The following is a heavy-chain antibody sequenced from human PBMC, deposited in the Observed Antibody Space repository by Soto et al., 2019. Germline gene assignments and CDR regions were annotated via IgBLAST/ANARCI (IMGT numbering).Heavy chain of an antibody. CDR2: IYWDDDK. CDR1: GFSLSTSGVG. Sequence: QITLKESGPTLVKPTQTLTLTCTFSGFSLSTSGVGVGWIRQPPGKALEWLALIYWDDDKRYSPSLKSRLTITNDTSNNQVVLTMTNMDPVDTATYYCPHHHRYDSFGWLWSLDYWCQGTLVTFSS. D-gene: IGHD6-19*01. J-gene: IGHJ4*02. V-gene: IGHV2-5*02. CDR3: PHHHRYDSFGWLWSLDY.